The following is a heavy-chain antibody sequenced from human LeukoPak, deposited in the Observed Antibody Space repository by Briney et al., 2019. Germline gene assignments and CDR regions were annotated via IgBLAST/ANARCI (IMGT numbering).Heavy chain of an antibody. D-gene: IGHD3-10*01. V-gene: IGHV3-21*01. Sequence: GGSLRLSCAASGFTFSSYSMNWVRQAPGKGLEWVSSISSSSSYIYYADSVKGQFTISRDNAKNSLYLQMNSLRAEDTAVYYCARGHLHYYGSGRPPGWGQGTLVTVSS. CDR2: ISSSSSYI. CDR1: GFTFSSYS. CDR3: ARGHLHYYGSGRPPG. J-gene: IGHJ4*02.